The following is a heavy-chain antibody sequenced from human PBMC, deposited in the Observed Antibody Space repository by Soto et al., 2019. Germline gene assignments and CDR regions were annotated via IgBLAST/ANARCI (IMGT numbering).Heavy chain of an antibody. V-gene: IGHV3-21*01. CDR3: ARVHLVARSAFYCAMDV. D-gene: IGHD6-6*01. Sequence: GGSLRLSXAASGFDLTSSRMNWVRQAPGEGLEWVASISGSGKDTFYRHSVKGRFAISRDSAGTSLFLRMDSVKVEDTAVYHCARVHLVARSAFYCAMDVWGPGTAVTVSS. J-gene: IGHJ6*02. CDR1: GFDLTSSR. CDR2: ISGSGKDT.